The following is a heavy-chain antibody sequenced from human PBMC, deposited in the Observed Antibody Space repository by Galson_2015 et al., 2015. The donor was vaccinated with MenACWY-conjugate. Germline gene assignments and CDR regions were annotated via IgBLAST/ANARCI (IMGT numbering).Heavy chain of an antibody. V-gene: IGHV1-18*01. CDR3: ARHVDTPARFLPNDY. CDR1: GYTFTSYG. J-gene: IGHJ4*02. Sequence: SVKVSCKASGYTFTSYGISWVRQAPGQGLEWMGWISAYNGNTNYAQKLQGRVTMTTDTSTSTAYMELRSLRSDGTAVYYCARHVDTPARFLPNDYWGQGTLVTVSS. CDR2: ISAYNGNT. D-gene: IGHD5-18*01.